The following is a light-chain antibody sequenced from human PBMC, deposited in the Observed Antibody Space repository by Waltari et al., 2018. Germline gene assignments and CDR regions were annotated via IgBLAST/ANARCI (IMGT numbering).Light chain of an antibody. Sequence: QSVLTQPPSVSAAPGQKVAISCSGSRSNIGNKYVSWYQQLPGTAPNLLIYENNKRPSGIPDRFSGSKSVTSATLGITGLQTGDEADYYCGTWDSSLSAWVFGGGTKLTVL. CDR1: RSNIGNKY. J-gene: IGLJ3*02. CDR2: ENN. CDR3: GTWDSSLSAWV. V-gene: IGLV1-51*02.